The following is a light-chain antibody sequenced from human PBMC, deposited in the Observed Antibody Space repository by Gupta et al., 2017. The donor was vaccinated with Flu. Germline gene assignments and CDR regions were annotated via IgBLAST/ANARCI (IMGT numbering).Light chain of an antibody. CDR2: GAS. Sequence: EILITQSPPTLSVSPGERATLSCRASQSVSSNLAWYQQKPGQAPRLLIYGASTRANGIPARFSGSGYGTEFTLTISSLQYEDFAVYYCQQYNNWPPLTFGGGTKVEIK. J-gene: IGKJ4*01. CDR1: QSVSSN. CDR3: QQYNNWPPLT. V-gene: IGKV3-15*01.